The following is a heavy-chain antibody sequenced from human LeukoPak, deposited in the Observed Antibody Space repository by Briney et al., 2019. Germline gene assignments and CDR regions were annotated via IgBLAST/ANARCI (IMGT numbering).Heavy chain of an antibody. V-gene: IGHV3-23*01. J-gene: IGHJ3*02. CDR2: ISGSGGST. CDR3: ARDPYYYNSGSFAAFDI. D-gene: IGHD3-10*01. CDR1: GFTFSSYG. Sequence: GGSLRLSCAASGFTFSSYGMSWVRQAPGKGLEWVSAISGSGGSTYYADSVKGRFTISRDNSKNTLYLQMDSLTAEDTALYYCARDPYYYNSGSFAAFDIWGQGTMVTVSS.